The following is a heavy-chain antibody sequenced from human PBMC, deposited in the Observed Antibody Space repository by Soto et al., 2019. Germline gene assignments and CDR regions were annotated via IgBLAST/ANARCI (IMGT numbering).Heavy chain of an antibody. CDR1: GGPFRGYY. CDR2: INHSGST. V-gene: IGHV4-34*01. D-gene: IGHD1-7*01. J-gene: IGHJ4*02. CDR3: ARTDWDYGRYFDY. Sequence: LETLSLTCAVYGGPFRGYYLSWIRQPPGKGLEWIGEINHSGSTNYNPSLKSRVTISVDTSKNQFSLKLSSVTAADTAVYYCARTDWDYGRYFDYWGQGTLVTVSS.